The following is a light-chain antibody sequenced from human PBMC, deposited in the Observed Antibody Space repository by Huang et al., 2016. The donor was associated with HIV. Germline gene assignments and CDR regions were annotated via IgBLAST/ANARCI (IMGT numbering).Light chain of an antibody. V-gene: IGKV3-20*01. J-gene: IGKJ2*01. CDR1: QSVTSNY. CDR3: QQYGSSPYT. CDR2: DAS. Sequence: EIVLTQSPGTLSLSPGERATLSCRASQSVTSNYLALYQQKPGQAPRLLIFDASSRATGIPDRFSGSGSGTDFTLTITRLEPEDFAVFYCQQYGSSPYTFGQGTKLEIK.